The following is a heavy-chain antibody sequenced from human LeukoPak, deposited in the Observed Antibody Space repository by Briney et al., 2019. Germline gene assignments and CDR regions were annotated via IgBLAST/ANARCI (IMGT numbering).Heavy chain of an antibody. V-gene: IGHV3-21*01. CDR3: AKSVNSYYDWFDP. D-gene: IGHD3-22*01. CDR1: GFTFSSYS. Sequence: GGSLRLSCAVSGFTFSSYSMNWVRQAPGKGLEWVSSINDNSRSIFYTDSLKGRFTVSRDNAKNSLYLQMNNLRAEDTAVYYCAKSVNSYYDWFDPWGQGTLVIVSS. CDR2: INDNSRSI. J-gene: IGHJ5*02.